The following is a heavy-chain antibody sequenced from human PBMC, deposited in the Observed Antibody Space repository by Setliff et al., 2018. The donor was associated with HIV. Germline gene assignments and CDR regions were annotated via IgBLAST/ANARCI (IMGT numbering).Heavy chain of an antibody. Sequence: LSLTCDVYGGSFSGFYWTWIRQPPGKGLEWIGEINHSGNTNYNPSLNSRVTMSVDKSKNQFSLRLSSVTAADTAVYYCARARRAGSGPKYFQHWGQGTLVTVSS. D-gene: IGHD2-15*01. J-gene: IGHJ1*01. CDR3: ARARRAGSGPKYFQH. V-gene: IGHV4-34*01. CDR2: INHSGNT. CDR1: GGSFSGFY.